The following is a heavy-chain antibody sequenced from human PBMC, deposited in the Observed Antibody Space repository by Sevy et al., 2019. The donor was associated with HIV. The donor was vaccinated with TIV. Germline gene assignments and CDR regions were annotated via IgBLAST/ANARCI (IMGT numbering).Heavy chain of an antibody. CDR2: NNPNSGDT. CDR1: GYTFTDYF. CDR3: ASPGGYRYGSLLDN. Sequence: ASVKVSCKASGYTFTDYFMHWVLQAPGQGLEWMGWNNPNSGDTKYAQKFQGRVTVTRDTSIRTAYMELSSLRFDDTAVYYCASPGGYRYGSLLDNWGQRTLVTVSS. D-gene: IGHD5-18*01. V-gene: IGHV1-2*02. J-gene: IGHJ4*02.